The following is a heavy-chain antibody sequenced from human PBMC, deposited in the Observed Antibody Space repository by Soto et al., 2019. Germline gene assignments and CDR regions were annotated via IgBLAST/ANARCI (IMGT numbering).Heavy chain of an antibody. CDR3: ARTRGSKNYGMDV. Sequence: PSETLSLTCAVSGYSISSTDWWGWIRQPPGRGLEWIGYIYYSGTTYYTPSLKSRVTMSVDSSKNQFSLKLSSVTAVDTAVYYCARTRGSKNYGMDVWGQGTSVTPSS. V-gene: IGHV4-28*01. D-gene: IGHD1-26*01. CDR1: GYSISSTDW. J-gene: IGHJ6*02. CDR2: IYYSGTT.